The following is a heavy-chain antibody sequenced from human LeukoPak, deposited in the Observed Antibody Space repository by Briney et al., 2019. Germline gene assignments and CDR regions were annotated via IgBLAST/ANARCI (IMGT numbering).Heavy chain of an antibody. D-gene: IGHD3-22*01. CDR1: GYTFTSYG. J-gene: IGHJ4*02. Sequence: ASVKVSCKASGYTFTSYGISWVRQAPGQGLEWMGWISAYNGNTNYAQKLQGRVTMTTDTSTGTAYMELRSLRSDDTAVYYCAREYRYYYDSSGYYYYFDYWGQGTLVTVSS. V-gene: IGHV1-18*01. CDR2: ISAYNGNT. CDR3: AREYRYYYDSSGYYYYFDY.